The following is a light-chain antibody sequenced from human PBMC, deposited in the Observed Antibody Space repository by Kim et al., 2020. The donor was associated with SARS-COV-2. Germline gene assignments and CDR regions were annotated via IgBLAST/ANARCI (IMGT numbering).Light chain of an antibody. J-gene: IGKJ4*01. Sequence: SPEEREDPSCRASQSVSMGELSWYDNTPGQGLRLLIYVASRRGTRIPDRFRGSGSGRHFTLTISGLESVDFVVYYCQQYGSSPLGFGGGAKV. CDR3: QQYGSSPLG. CDR2: VAS. CDR1: QSVSMGE. V-gene: IGKV3-20*01.